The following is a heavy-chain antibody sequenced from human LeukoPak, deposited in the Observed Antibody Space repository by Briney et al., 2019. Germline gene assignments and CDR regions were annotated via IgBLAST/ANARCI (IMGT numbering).Heavy chain of an antibody. CDR3: ARHIAADSKAKGGFDP. CDR1: GGTFSSYA. D-gene: IGHD6-13*01. CDR2: IIPILGIA. J-gene: IGHJ5*02. V-gene: IGHV1-69*04. Sequence: GASVKVSCKASGGTFSSYAISWVRQAPGQGLEWMGRIIPILGIANYAQKFQGRVTITADKSTSTAYMELSSLRSEDTAVYYCARHIAADSKAKGGFDPWGQGTLVTVSS.